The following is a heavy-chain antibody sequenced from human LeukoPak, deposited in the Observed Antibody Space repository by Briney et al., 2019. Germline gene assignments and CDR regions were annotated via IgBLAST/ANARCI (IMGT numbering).Heavy chain of an antibody. V-gene: IGHV4-30-4*01. Sequence: SETLSLTCTVSGGSLSNGVYYWSWIRQPPGKGLEWIGYIYYSGSTYYNPSLKSRVTISIDTSKNQFSLKLSSVTAADTAVYYCARESAGVASDYWGQGTLVTVSS. CDR2: IYYSGST. CDR3: ARESAGVASDY. CDR1: GGSLSNGVYY. J-gene: IGHJ4*02. D-gene: IGHD5-12*01.